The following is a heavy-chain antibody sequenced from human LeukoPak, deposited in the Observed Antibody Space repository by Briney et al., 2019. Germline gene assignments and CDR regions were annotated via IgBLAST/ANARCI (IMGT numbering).Heavy chain of an antibody. CDR1: GFTFSGYS. CDR2: IRSSGYPI. Sequence: GGSLRLSCAASGFTFSGYSMNWVRQAPGKGLEWVSYIRSSGYPIHYADSGKGRFTISRDNAKNSLYLQMNSLRVEDTAVYYCARYYASGNFDYWGQGTLVTVSS. CDR3: ARYYASGNFDY. J-gene: IGHJ4*02. D-gene: IGHD3-10*01. V-gene: IGHV3-48*04.